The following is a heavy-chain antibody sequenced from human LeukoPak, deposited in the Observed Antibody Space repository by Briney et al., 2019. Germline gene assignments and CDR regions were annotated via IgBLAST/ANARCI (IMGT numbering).Heavy chain of an antibody. CDR2: IKSKTDGGTT. V-gene: IGHV3-15*01. Sequence: PGGSLRLSCAASGFTFSNAWMSWVRQAPGKGLEWVGRIKSKTDGGTTDYAAPVKARFTISRDDSKNTLYLQMNSLKTEDTAVYYCTTLGVTMIVVATGWFDPWGQGTLVPVSS. J-gene: IGHJ5*02. D-gene: IGHD3-22*01. CDR3: TTLGVTMIVVATGWFDP. CDR1: GFTFSNAW.